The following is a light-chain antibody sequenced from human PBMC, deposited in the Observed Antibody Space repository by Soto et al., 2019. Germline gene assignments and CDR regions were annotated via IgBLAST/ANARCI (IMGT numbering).Light chain of an antibody. CDR2: EVI. V-gene: IGLV2-14*01. J-gene: IGLJ2*01. CDR3: SSYTSSYNMI. CDR1: SSDVGGFNY. Sequence: QSLLPHPASVSGSPGHAITISCTGTSSDVGGFNYVSWYQHHPGKAPKLMVYEVINRPSGVSNRFSGSKSGNTASLTISGLQAEEEADYYCSSYTSSYNMIFGGGTKVTVL.